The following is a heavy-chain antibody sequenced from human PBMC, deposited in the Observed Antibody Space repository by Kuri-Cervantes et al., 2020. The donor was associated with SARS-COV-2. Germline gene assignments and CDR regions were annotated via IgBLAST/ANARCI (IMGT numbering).Heavy chain of an antibody. V-gene: IGHV3-64*01. CDR1: GFTFSRNA. CDR3: AKETALRFLDGFDY. D-gene: IGHD3-3*01. Sequence: GESLKISCAASGFTFSRNAMHWVRQAPGKGLEYVSSISDNGGSTYYANSVKGRFTISRGNSKNTLYLQMNSLRAEDTAVYYCAKETALRFLDGFDYWGQGTLVTFSS. J-gene: IGHJ4*02. CDR2: ISDNGGST.